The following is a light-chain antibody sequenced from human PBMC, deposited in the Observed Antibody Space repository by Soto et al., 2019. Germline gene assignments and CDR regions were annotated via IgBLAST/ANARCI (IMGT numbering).Light chain of an antibody. CDR1: QSVISS. CDR3: QQYDSSPRT. Sequence: EIVVTQSPALVSVSPGERVTLSCRASQSVISSLAWYQQKLGQAPRLLIYDTSSRAADIPDRFSGSGSGTDFTLTINRLEPEDFAVYYCQQYDSSPRTFGQGTKVDIK. J-gene: IGKJ1*01. CDR2: DTS. V-gene: IGKV3-20*01.